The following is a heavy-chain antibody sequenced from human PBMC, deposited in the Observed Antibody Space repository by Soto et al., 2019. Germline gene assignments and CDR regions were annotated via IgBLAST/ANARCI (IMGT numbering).Heavy chain of an antibody. CDR3: ARAYYGSGSYRPVKYFDY. J-gene: IGHJ4*02. V-gene: IGHV3-33*01. D-gene: IGHD3-10*01. CDR2: IWYDGSNK. CDR1: GFTFSSYG. Sequence: QVQLVESGGGVVQPGRSLRLSCAASGFTFSSYGMHWVRQAPGKGLEWVAVIWYDGSNKYYADSVKGRFTISRDNSKNTLYLQMNSLRSEDTAVYYCARAYYGSGSYRPVKYFDYWGQGTLVTVSS.